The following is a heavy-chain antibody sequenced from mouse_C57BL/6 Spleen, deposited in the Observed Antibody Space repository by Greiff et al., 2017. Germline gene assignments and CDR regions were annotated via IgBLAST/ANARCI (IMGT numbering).Heavy chain of an antibody. V-gene: IGHV1-64*01. Sequence: VQLQQPGAELVKPGASVKLSCKASGYTFTSYWMHWVKQRPGQGLEWIGMIHPNSGSTNYNEKFKSKATLTVDKSSSTAYMQLSSLTSEDSAVYYCARGGIYYDYFDYWGPGTTLTVSS. D-gene: IGHD2-4*01. CDR3: ARGGIYYDYFDY. CDR2: IHPNSGST. CDR1: GYTFTSYW. J-gene: IGHJ2*01.